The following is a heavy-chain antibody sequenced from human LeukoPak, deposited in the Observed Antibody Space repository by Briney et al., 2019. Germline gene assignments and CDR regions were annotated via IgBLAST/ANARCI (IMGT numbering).Heavy chain of an antibody. CDR3: AKVGYGWYEVDY. CDR2: IRYDGSEG. D-gene: IGHD6-19*01. V-gene: IGHV3-30*02. CDR1: GFTFSSYG. J-gene: IGHJ4*02. Sequence: GGSLRLSCAASGFTFSSYGMHWVRQAPGKGMDWVAFIRYDGSEGYYADSVKDRFTVSRDNSKNRMYLQMNSLRAEDTAIYYCAKVGYGWYEVDYWGQGTLVTVSS.